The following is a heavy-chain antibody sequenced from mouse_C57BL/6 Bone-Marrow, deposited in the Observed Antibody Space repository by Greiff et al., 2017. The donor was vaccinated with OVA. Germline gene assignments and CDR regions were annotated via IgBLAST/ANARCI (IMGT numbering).Heavy chain of an antibody. CDR2: ISSGGSTI. Sequence: EVKLVESGGGLVKPGGSLKFSCAASGFTFSDYGMHWVRQAPEKGLEWVAYISSGGSTIYYADKVKGRFTFSRDKAKHTLFLVITSQSAEDTAMYDGARVGDGSGGDFDDWGQGTTLTVSS. V-gene: IGHV5-17*01. D-gene: IGHD1-1*01. CDR1: GFTFSDYG. CDR3: ARVGDGSGGDFDD. J-gene: IGHJ2*01.